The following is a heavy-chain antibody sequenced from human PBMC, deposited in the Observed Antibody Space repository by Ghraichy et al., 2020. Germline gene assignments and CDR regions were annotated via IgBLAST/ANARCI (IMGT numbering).Heavy chain of an antibody. CDR1: GGSINGYY. Sequence: SETLSLTCTVSGGSINGYYWNWIRQSSGKGLEWVARMYFTGTTNYNPSLKNRVTMSVDASKSQFSLRMTSVTAADSGVYYCARDRRHRVQDTWFDPWGQGTLVIVSS. V-gene: IGHV4-4*07. J-gene: IGHJ5*02. CDR2: MYFTGTT. D-gene: IGHD1-14*01. CDR3: ARDRRHRVQDTWFDP.